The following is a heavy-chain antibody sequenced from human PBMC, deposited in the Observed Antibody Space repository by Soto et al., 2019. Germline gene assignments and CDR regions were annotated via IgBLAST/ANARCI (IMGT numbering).Heavy chain of an antibody. CDR2: ISYDGTTN. J-gene: IGHJ6*02. CDR3: AKNRDFDDIVVVPTTIVYYNYGMDV. Sequence: GGSLRLSCAASGFTFRSYGMHWVRQAPGKGLEWVAVISYDGTTNNYADSVKGRFTISRDNSKNTPYLQMNSLRAEDTAVYYCAKNRDFDDIVVVPTTIVYYNYGMDVWGQGTTVTVSS. V-gene: IGHV3-30*18. D-gene: IGHD2-2*01. CDR1: GFTFRSYG.